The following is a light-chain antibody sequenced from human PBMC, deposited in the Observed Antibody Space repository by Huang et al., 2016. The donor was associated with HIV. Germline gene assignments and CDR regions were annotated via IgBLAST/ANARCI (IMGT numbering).Light chain of an antibody. CDR2: GAS. J-gene: IGKJ1*01. V-gene: IGKV3-15*01. Sequence: EIVMTQSPATLSVSPGERATLSCRASQSVSSNLAWYQQKPGQAPRRLIYGASTRATGIPARFSGSGSGTEFTLTISSLQSEDCAVYYCQQYNNWPPRTFGQGTKVEIK. CDR1: QSVSSN. CDR3: QQYNNWPPRT.